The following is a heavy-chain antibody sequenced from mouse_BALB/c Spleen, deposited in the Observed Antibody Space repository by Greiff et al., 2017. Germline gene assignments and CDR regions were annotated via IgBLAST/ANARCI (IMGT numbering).Heavy chain of an antibody. D-gene: IGHD1-3*01. Sequence: VQLQQPGAELVRPGASVKLSCKASGYTFTSYWINWVKQRPGQGLEWIGNIYPSDSYTNYNQKFKDKATLTVDKSSSTAYMQLSSPTSEDSAVYYCTSEWKNWGQGTLVTVSA. CDR2: IYPSDSYT. V-gene: IGHV1-69*02. CDR1: GYTFTSYW. CDR3: TSEWKN. J-gene: IGHJ3*01.